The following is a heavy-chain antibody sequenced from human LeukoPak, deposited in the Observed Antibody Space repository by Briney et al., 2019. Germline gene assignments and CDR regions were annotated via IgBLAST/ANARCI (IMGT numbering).Heavy chain of an antibody. CDR1: GYTFTGYY. Sequence: EASVKVSCKASGYTFTGYYMHWVRQAPGQGLEWMGWINPNSGGTNYAQKFQGRVTMTRDTSISTAYMELSRLRSDDTAVYYCARGLTYYYDSSGYGDAFDIWGQGTMVTVSS. V-gene: IGHV1-2*02. D-gene: IGHD3-22*01. CDR2: INPNSGGT. J-gene: IGHJ3*02. CDR3: ARGLTYYYDSSGYGDAFDI.